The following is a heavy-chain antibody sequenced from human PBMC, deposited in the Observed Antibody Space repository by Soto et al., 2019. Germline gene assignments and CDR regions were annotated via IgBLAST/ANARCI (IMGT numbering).Heavy chain of an antibody. Sequence: QVHLVQSGAELKKPGASVKVSCKASGYNFTSYGFSWVRQAPGQGLEWMGWVSAYNGDTTYTQSLQGRVTMTTDTSTSTAYMELRSLRSDDTAVYYCARDSNDYIWGTTPGDYWGQGTLVTVSS. V-gene: IGHV1-18*01. CDR1: GYNFTSYG. J-gene: IGHJ4*02. D-gene: IGHD3-16*01. CDR3: ARDSNDYIWGTTPGDY. CDR2: VSAYNGDT.